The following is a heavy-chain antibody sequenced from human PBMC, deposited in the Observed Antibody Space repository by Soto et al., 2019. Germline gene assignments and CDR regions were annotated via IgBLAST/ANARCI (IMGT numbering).Heavy chain of an antibody. CDR2: IYYSGST. Sequence: SETLSLTCTVSGGSITSGGYCWTWIRQHPVKGLEWMGHIYYSGSTSYNPSLKSRVTISIDTSKNQFSLKLTSVTAADTAVYYCARDGDYFGSGSPPLLSRWGQGTLVTVS. CDR1: GGSITSGGYC. J-gene: IGHJ4*02. V-gene: IGHV4-31*03. CDR3: ARDGDYFGSGSPPLLSR. D-gene: IGHD3-10*01.